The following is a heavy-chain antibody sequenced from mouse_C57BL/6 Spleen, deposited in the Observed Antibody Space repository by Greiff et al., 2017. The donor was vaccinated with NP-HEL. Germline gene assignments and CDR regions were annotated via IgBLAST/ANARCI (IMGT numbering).Heavy chain of an antibody. CDR1: GYTFTEYP. CDR3: ARHEDDYSRPWFAY. J-gene: IGHJ3*01. D-gene: IGHD2-4*01. CDR2: FYPGSGSI. V-gene: IGHV1-62-2*01. Sequence: VQRVESGAELVKPGASVKLSCKASGYTFTEYPIHWVKQRSGQGLEWIGWFYPGSGSIKYNEKFKDKATLTADKSSSTVYMELSRLTSEDSAVYFCARHEDDYSRPWFAYWGQGTLVTVSA.